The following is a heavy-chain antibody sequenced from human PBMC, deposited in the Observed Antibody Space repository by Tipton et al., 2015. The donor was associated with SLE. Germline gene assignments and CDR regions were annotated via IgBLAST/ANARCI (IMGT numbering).Heavy chain of an antibody. Sequence: SLRLSCAASGFTFDDYGLHWVRQVPGKGLEWVSGISWNSGYIGYADSVKGRFTISRDNAKKSLYLQMDSLRPEDTALYCCAKDHSLGIYFYGMDVWGQGTTVTVSS. V-gene: IGHV3-9*01. D-gene: IGHD4-11*01. CDR1: GFTFDDYG. CDR3: AKDHSLGIYFYGMDV. CDR2: ISWNSGYI. J-gene: IGHJ6*02.